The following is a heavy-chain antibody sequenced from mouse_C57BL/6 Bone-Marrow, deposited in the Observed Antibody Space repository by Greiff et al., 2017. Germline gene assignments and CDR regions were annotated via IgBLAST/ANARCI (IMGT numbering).Heavy chain of an antibody. J-gene: IGHJ3*01. D-gene: IGHD2-3*01. V-gene: IGHV1-52*01. CDR2: IDPSDSET. Sequence: QVQLQQPGAELVRPGSSVKLSCKASGYTFTSYWMHWVKQRPIQGLEWIGNIDPSDSETHYNQKFTDKATLTVDKSSSTAYMQLSSLTSEDSAVYYCAREGDCYYAWFAYWGQGTLVTVSA. CDR3: AREGDCYYAWFAY. CDR1: GYTFTSYW.